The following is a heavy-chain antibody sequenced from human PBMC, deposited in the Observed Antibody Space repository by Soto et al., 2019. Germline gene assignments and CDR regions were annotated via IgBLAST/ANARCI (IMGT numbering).Heavy chain of an antibody. CDR2: IYPGDSDT. D-gene: IGHD3-22*01. V-gene: IGHV5-51*01. CDR1: GYSFTSYW. Sequence: PGESLKISCKGSGYSFTSYWIGWVRQMPGKGLEWMGIIYPGDSDTRYSPSFQGQVTISADKSISTAYLQWSSLKASDTAMYYCARHAYDSSGINAFDIWGQGTTVTVSS. CDR3: ARHAYDSSGINAFDI. J-gene: IGHJ3*02.